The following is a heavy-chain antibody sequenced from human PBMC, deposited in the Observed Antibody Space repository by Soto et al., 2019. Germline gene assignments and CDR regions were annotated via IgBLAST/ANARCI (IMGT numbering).Heavy chain of an antibody. Sequence: PGGSLRLSCAASGFTFGSYGVNWIRQAPGKGLEWVSSISSHRSYIYYADSVKGGFTISRDNAENSLFLQMNILRAEDTALYYCARDASPGRRGYYLDALDIWGQGTMVTVSS. CDR3: ARDASPGRRGYYLDALDI. D-gene: IGHD3-22*01. CDR1: GFTFGSYG. V-gene: IGHV3-21*04. CDR2: ISSHRSYI. J-gene: IGHJ3*02.